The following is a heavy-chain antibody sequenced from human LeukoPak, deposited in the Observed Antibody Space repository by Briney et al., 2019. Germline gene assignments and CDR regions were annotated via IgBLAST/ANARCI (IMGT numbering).Heavy chain of an antibody. CDR1: GFPFDDYG. V-gene: IGHV3-20*04. CDR2: VSWNGAYT. J-gene: IGHJ4*02. Sequence: GGSLRLSCAASGFPFDDYGMSWVRLAPGKGLEWVSGVSWNGAYTEYADSVRGRFTISRDNAKKSLYLQMNSLRVDDTAVYYCARRKGPYGSGTYYDSWGQGTLVSVSS. CDR3: ARRKGPYGSGTYYDS. D-gene: IGHD3-10*01.